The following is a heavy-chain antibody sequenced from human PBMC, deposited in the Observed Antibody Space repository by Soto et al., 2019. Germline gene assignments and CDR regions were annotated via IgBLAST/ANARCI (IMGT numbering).Heavy chain of an antibody. CDR1: GGSISSYY. CDR3: ATWGCSGGSCYSMHDAIDF. CDR2: IHYSGST. D-gene: IGHD2-15*01. V-gene: IGHV4-59*12. Sequence: PSETLSLTCTVSGGSISSYYWSWIRQPPGKGLEWIGYIHYSGSTNYNPSLKSRVTISVDTSKNQFSLKLSSVTAADTAVYYCATWGCSGGSCYSMHDAIDFWGPGTMVTV. J-gene: IGHJ3*01.